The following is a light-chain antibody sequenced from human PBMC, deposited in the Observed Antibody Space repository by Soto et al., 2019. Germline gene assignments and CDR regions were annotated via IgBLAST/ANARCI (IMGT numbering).Light chain of an antibody. V-gene: IGLV2-14*03. CDR1: SSDIGGYKY. J-gene: IGLJ2*01. Sequence: QSALTQPASVSGSPGQSINISCTGTSSDIGGYKYVSWYQQHPGKVPKLLIFDDNNRPSGVSDRFSGSKSGNTASLTITGLPAEDEAEYYCCSYTSSTSLIFGGGTKLTVL. CDR2: DDN. CDR3: CSYTSSTSLI.